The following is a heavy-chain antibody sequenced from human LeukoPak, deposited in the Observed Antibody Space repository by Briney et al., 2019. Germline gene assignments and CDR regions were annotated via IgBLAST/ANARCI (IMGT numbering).Heavy chain of an antibody. CDR1: GGSFSGYY. Sequence: PSETLSLTCAVYGGSFSGYYWSWIRQPPGKGLEWIGSIYYSGSTYYNPSLKSRVTISVDTSKNQFSLQLNSVTPEDTAVYYCARGVHRYYYYMDVWGKGTTVTVSS. CDR3: ARGVHRYYYYMDV. V-gene: IGHV4-34*01. D-gene: IGHD4/OR15-4a*01. CDR2: IYYSGST. J-gene: IGHJ6*03.